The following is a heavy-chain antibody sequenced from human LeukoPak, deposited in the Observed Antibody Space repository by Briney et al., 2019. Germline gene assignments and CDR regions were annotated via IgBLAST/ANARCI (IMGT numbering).Heavy chain of an antibody. Sequence: QPGGSLRLSCAASGFTFDDYAMHWVRQAPGKGLEWVSGISWNSGSIGYADSVKGRFTISRDSAKNSLYLQMNSLRAEDTALYYCAKDMGSGWVFDYWGQGTLVTVSS. V-gene: IGHV3-9*01. CDR3: AKDMGSGWVFDY. CDR2: ISWNSGSI. D-gene: IGHD6-19*01. CDR1: GFTFDDYA. J-gene: IGHJ4*02.